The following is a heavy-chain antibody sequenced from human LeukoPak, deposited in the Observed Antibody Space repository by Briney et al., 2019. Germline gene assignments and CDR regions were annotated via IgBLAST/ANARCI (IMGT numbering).Heavy chain of an antibody. V-gene: IGHV4-38-2*02. CDR2: IYHSGSA. D-gene: IGHD3-10*01. CDR3: ASISMVREGIWY. CDR1: GYSISSGYY. J-gene: IGHJ4*02. Sequence: KSSETLFLTCTVSGYSISSGYYWGWIRQPPGKGLEWIGNIYHSGSAYYNPSLKSRVTISVDTSKNQFSLKLSSVTAADTAVYYCASISMVREGIWYWGQGTLVTVSS.